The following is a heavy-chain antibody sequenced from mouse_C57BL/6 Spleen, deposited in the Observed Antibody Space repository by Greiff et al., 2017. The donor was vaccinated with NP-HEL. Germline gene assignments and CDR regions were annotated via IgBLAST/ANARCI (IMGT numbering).Heavy chain of an antibody. V-gene: IGHV1-80*01. Sequence: QVQLKESGAELVKPGASVKISCKASGYAFSSYWMNWVTQRPGKGLAWIGQIYPGDGDTNYNGKFKGKATLTADKSSSTAYMQLSSLTSEDSAVYFCANYYGSTDAMDYWGQGTSVTVSS. D-gene: IGHD1-1*01. CDR1: GYAFSSYW. CDR2: IYPGDGDT. J-gene: IGHJ4*01. CDR3: ANYYGSTDAMDY.